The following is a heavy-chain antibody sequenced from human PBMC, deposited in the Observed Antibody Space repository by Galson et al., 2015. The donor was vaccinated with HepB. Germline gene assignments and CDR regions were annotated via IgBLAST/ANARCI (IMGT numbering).Heavy chain of an antibody. CDR2: MSGSGGST. Sequence: LRLSCAASGFTFSNYAMSWVRQAPGKGLEWVSTMSGSGGSTFYADSVMGRFTISRDNSESTVYLQLNSLRAEDTAVYYCARSHMAYFDCWGQGTLVTVSS. J-gene: IGHJ4*02. CDR3: ARSHMAYFDC. CDR1: GFTFSNYA. V-gene: IGHV3-23*01. D-gene: IGHD5-24*01.